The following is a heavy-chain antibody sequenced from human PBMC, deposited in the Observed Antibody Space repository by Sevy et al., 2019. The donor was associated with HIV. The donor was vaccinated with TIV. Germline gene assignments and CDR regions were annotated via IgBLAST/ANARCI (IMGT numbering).Heavy chain of an antibody. CDR2: IYYSGST. J-gene: IGHJ5*02. Sequence: SETLSLTCTVSGGSISSGGYYWSWIRQHPGKGLEWIGYIYYSGSTHYNPSLKSRVTISVDTSKNQFSLKLSSVTAADTAVYYCARGYGDYPSGWFDPWGQGTLVTVSS. V-gene: IGHV4-31*03. D-gene: IGHD4-17*01. CDR3: ARGYGDYPSGWFDP. CDR1: GGSISSGGYY.